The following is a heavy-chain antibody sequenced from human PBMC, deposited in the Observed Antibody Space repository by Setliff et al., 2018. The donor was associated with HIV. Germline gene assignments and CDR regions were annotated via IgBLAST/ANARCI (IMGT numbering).Heavy chain of an antibody. D-gene: IGHD3-10*01. CDR1: KFTFSSYG. CDR3: AKDRYYGSGSYYNSYGMDV. J-gene: IGHJ6*02. CDR2: ILYDGSYK. V-gene: IGHV3-30*02. Sequence: GSLRLSCAASKFTFSSYGMHWVRQAPGKGLEWVSSILYDGSYKYYTDSVKGRFTISRDNSKNTLYLQMSTLRTEETAVYYCAKDRYYGSGSYYNSYGMDVWGQGTTVTVSS.